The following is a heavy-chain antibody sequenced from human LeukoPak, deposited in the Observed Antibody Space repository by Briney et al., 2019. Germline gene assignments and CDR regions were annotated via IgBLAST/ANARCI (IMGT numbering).Heavy chain of an antibody. CDR3: ARSLDIVATTDY. CDR2: ISSSGSNI. V-gene: IGHV3-48*03. CDR1: GFTFSSYE. J-gene: IGHJ4*02. D-gene: IGHD5-12*01. Sequence: GGSLRLSCAASGFTFSSYEMNWVRQAPGKGLEWFSYISSSGSNIYYADSVKGRFTISRDNDKNSLYLKMNSLRAEDTAVYYCARSLDIVATTDYWGQGTLVTVSS.